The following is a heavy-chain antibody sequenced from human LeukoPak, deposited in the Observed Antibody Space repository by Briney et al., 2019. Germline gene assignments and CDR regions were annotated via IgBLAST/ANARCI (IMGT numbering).Heavy chain of an antibody. CDR3: ARLGDPLTYYFDF. CDR1: GYSFTNYW. Sequence: GESLKISCKASGYSFTNYWIGWVRQMPGKGLEWMGIIYAGDSDTRYSPSFQGQVTISADKSISTAYLQWSSLKASDSAMYYCARLGDPLTYYFDFWGQGTLVTLSS. D-gene: IGHD4-17*01. J-gene: IGHJ4*02. V-gene: IGHV5-51*01. CDR2: IYAGDSDT.